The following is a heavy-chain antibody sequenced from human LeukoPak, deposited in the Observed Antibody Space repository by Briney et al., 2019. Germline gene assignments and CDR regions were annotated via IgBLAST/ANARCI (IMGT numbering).Heavy chain of an antibody. V-gene: IGHV3-23*01. CDR1: EFTFSSYA. D-gene: IGHD2/OR15-2a*01. Sequence: GGSLSRSCAASEFTFSSYAMQWVRQAPGKGLEWVSGISASGGSTWYADSVKGRFTISRDNSKNTLYLQMNSLRAEDTAVYYCAKYVSAKGPPYALDVWGQGTTVTVSS. J-gene: IGHJ6*02. CDR3: AKYVSAKGPPYALDV. CDR2: ISASGGST.